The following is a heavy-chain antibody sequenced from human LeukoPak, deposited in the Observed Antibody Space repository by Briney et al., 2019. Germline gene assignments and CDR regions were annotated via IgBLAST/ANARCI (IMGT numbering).Heavy chain of an antibody. Sequence: SETLSLTCTVSGGSISSYYWSWIRQPPGKGLEWIGYIYYSGSTNYNPSLKSRVTISVDTSKNQFSLKLSSVTAADTAVYYCARSGLRWSFDAFDIWGQGTMVTVSS. J-gene: IGHJ3*02. CDR3: ARSGLRWSFDAFDI. CDR2: IYYSGST. D-gene: IGHD4-23*01. CDR1: GGSISSYY. V-gene: IGHV4-59*08.